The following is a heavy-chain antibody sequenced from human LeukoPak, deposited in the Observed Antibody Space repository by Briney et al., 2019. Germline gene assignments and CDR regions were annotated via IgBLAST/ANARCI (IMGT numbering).Heavy chain of an antibody. CDR2: ISTNDIS. CDR3: ARTPYRGSNSGSYTDY. Sequence: SQTLSLTCTVSGGSISSGTYYWTWIRQPAEKGLEWVGRISTNDISNYNPSLKSRVTISLDTSKNQFSLKLTSVTAADTAVYYCARTPYRGSNSGSYTDYWGQGILVTVSS. J-gene: IGHJ4*02. V-gene: IGHV4-61*02. D-gene: IGHD1-26*01. CDR1: GGSISSGTYY.